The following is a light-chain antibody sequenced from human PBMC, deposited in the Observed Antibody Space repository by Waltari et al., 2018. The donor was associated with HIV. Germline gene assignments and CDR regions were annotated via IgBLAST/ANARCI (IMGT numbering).Light chain of an antibody. Sequence: EIVLTQSPDTLSLSPGERPTLSCRASQTVTSNYLAWYQQQPGQAPRLLIYGASTRATGIPDRFSGSGSGTDFTLTISRLEPEDFAVYYCQQYGGSPPMNFGQGTRLEIK. CDR2: GAS. CDR1: QTVTSNY. CDR3: QQYGGSPPMN. V-gene: IGKV3-20*01. J-gene: IGKJ5*01.